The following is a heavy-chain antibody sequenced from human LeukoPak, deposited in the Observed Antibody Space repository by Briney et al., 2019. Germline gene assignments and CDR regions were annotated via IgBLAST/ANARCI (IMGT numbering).Heavy chain of an antibody. CDR1: GVSISNGDHY. J-gene: IGHJ4*02. Sequence: SETLSLTCTVSGVSISNGDHYWSWIRQHPGKGLEWIGHIYYSGSTYYNPSLKSRGIISVETSKNQFSLKLSSVTAADTAVYYRARIMLSWREFDCWGQGTLVTVSS. D-gene: IGHD1-26*01. V-gene: IGHV4-31*03. CDR3: ARIMLSWREFDC. CDR2: IYYSGST.